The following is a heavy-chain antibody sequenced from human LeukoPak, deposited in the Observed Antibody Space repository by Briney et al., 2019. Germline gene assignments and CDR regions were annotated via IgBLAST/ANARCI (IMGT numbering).Heavy chain of an antibody. V-gene: IGHV4-59*11. CDR1: GGSISSHY. CDR3: AVLSAGY. CDR2: ISDSGTT. Sequence: SETLSLTCSISGGSISSHYWSWIRQSPGKGLEWIGYISDSGTTTFNASLKSRVTISVDTSKNQFSLKVTSVTAADTAVYYCAVLSAGYWGQGTLVSVSS. J-gene: IGHJ4*02. D-gene: IGHD3-16*01.